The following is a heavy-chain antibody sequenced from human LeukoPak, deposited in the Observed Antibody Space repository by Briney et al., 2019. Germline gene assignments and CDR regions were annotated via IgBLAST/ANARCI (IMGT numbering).Heavy chain of an antibody. D-gene: IGHD3-3*01. V-gene: IGHV3-30*18. CDR2: ISYDGSNK. Sequence: GGSLRLSCAASGFTFSSYGMHWVRQAPGKGLDWVAVISYDGSNKYYADSVKGRFTISRDNSKNTLYLQMNSLRAEDTAVYYCAKAKGDTIPAWGQGTLVTVSS. CDR1: GFTFSSYG. CDR3: AKAKGDTIPA. J-gene: IGHJ5*02.